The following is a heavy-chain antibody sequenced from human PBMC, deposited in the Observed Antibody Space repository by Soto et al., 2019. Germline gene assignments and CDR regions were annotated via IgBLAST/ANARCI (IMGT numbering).Heavy chain of an antibody. CDR3: ARGSDGWSDFDH. CDR2: INYSGST. J-gene: IGHJ4*02. V-gene: IGHV4-61*01. CDR1: GGSVSSGSYY. D-gene: IGHD6-19*01. Sequence: PSETLSLTCTVSGGSVSSGSYYWSWIRQPPGKGLEWIGYINYSGSTNYNPSLKSRVTISVDTSRNQFSLKLSSVTAADTAIYYCARGSDGWSDFDHWGQGTQVTVSS.